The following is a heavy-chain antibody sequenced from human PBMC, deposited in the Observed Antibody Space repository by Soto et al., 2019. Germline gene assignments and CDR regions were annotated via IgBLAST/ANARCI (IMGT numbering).Heavy chain of an antibody. CDR3: ARVSDTYYFFGMDV. J-gene: IGHJ6*02. D-gene: IGHD3-3*02. V-gene: IGHV4-31*03. Sequence: QVHLQESGPGLVKPSQTLSLTCSVSGGSINSATYYWSWIRQHPGKGLEWIGYIYYSGSTYYNPSLTSRVTISAATSKSQFSLRLGSVTAADTAVYYCARVSDTYYFFGMDVWGQGTTVTVSS. CDR1: GGSINSATYY. CDR2: IYYSGST.